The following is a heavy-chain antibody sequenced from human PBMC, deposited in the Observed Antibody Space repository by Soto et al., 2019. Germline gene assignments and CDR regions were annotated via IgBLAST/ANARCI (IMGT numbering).Heavy chain of an antibody. CDR1: GYSFNTYW. CDR3: ARLFRLGILVAGMFVDV. V-gene: IGHV5-51*01. D-gene: IGHD6-19*01. Sequence: PGESLKISCKGSGYSFNTYWIGWVRQMPGKGLEWMGIIYPTDSDTKYSPSFQGKVTISADKSISTAYLQWSSLKASDTATYYCARLFRLGILVAGMFVDVCHQVNTVTV. J-gene: IGHJ6*02. CDR2: IYPTDSDT.